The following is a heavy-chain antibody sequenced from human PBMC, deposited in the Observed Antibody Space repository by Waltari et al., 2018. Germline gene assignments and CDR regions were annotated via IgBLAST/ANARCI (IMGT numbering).Heavy chain of an antibody. D-gene: IGHD3-10*01. CDR1: GFSVNDNY. J-gene: IGHJ4*01. CDR3: AGGHGEFLNY. CDR2: IYAFGST. V-gene: IGHV3-53*01. Sequence: DVQLVASGGGLVQPGGSLRLACAVSGFSVNDNYMAWVRQAPGEPLGWVSLIYAFGSTYYAGSVNGRFTILRDKSRNILSLHMGSVRVEDTALYYGAGGHGEFLNYWGHGTLVTVSS.